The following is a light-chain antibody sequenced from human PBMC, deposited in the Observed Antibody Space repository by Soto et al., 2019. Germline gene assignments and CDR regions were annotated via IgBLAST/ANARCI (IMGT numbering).Light chain of an antibody. CDR1: SSDVGGYNY. CDR2: DVS. CDR3: RSYTISSTLVV. J-gene: IGLJ2*01. Sequence: QSALTQPASVSGSPGQSITISCTGTSSDVGGYNYVSWYQQHPGKAPKLMIYDVSNRPSGVSNRFSGSKSGNTASLTISGLQAEDESGYYCRSYTISSTLVVFGGGTKLTVL. V-gene: IGLV2-14*01.